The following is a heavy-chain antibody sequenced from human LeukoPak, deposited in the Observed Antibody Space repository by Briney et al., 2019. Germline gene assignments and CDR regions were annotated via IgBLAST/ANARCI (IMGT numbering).Heavy chain of an antibody. J-gene: IGHJ4*02. D-gene: IGHD3-16*02. V-gene: IGHV4-34*01. CDR3: ARGGGVYDYVWGSYRSPYYFDY. CDR1: GGSFSGYY. CDR2: INHSGST. Sequence: PSETLSLTCAVYGGSFSGYYWSWIRQPPGKGLEWIGEINHSGSTNYNPSLKSRVTISVDTSKNQFSLKLSSVTAADTAVYYCARGGGVYDYVWGSYRSPYYFDYWGQGTLVTVSS.